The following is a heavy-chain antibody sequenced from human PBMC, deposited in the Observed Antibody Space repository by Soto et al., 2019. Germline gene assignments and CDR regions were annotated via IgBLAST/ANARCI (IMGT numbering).Heavy chain of an antibody. CDR1: GYTFTSYA. CDR3: AGEHGDYAYYYGMDV. V-gene: IGHV1-3*01. D-gene: IGHD4-17*01. Sequence: QVQLVQSGAEVKKPGASVKVSCKASGYTFTSYAMHWVRQAPGQRLEWMGWINAGNGNTKYSQKFQGRVTITRDTSASTAYMELSSLRSEDTAVYYCAGEHGDYAYYYGMDVWGQGTTVTVSS. CDR2: INAGNGNT. J-gene: IGHJ6*02.